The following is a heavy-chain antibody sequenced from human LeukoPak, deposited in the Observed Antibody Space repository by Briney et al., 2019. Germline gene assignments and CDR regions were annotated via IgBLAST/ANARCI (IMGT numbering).Heavy chain of an antibody. CDR2: IRYDGSNK. CDR1: GFTFSSYG. J-gene: IGHJ4*02. V-gene: IGHV3-30*02. Sequence: GGSLRLSCAASGFTFSSYGMHWVRQAPGKGLEWVAFIRYDGSNKYYADSVKGRFTISRDNSKNTLYLQMNSLRSEDTAVYYCATSNYYYDSSGSLDYWGQGTLVTVSS. D-gene: IGHD3-22*01. CDR3: ATSNYYYDSSGSLDY.